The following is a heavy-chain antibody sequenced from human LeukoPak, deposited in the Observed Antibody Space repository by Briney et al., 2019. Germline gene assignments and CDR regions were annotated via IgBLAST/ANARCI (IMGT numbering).Heavy chain of an antibody. J-gene: IGHJ5*02. D-gene: IGHD3-3*01. CDR2: IYYSGST. CDR1: GASISNYY. Sequence: SETLSLTCTVSGASISNYYWSWIRQPPGNGLEWIGHIYYSGSTYYNPSLKGRVTISVDTSKKQFSLKLTSVTAADTAVYYCARGTIFGVFTTLGQGTLVTVSS. V-gene: IGHV4-59*01. CDR3: ARGTIFGVFTT.